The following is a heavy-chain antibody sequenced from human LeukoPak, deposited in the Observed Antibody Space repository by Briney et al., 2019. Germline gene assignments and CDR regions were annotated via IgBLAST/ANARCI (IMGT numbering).Heavy chain of an antibody. CDR1: GFTFSSYA. V-gene: IGHV3-23*01. J-gene: IGHJ6*03. CDR2: VSGSGSST. D-gene: IGHD2-21*01. Sequence: GGSLRLSCAASGFTFSSYAMSWVRRAPGKGLEWVSAVSGSGSSTYYADSVKGRFTISRDNSKNTLYLQMNSLRAEDTAIYYCANFLKPGDYYYYMDVWGKGTTVTVSS. CDR3: ANFLKPGDYYYYMDV.